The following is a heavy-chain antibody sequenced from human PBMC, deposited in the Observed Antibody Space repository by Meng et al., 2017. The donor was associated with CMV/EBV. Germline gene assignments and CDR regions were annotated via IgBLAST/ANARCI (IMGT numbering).Heavy chain of an antibody. D-gene: IGHD5-18*01. CDR3: ARGVDTAPLGMDI. CDR1: GFTVSSNY. V-gene: IGHV3-53*01. J-gene: IGHJ6*02. Sequence: GESLKISCAASGFTVSSNYVNWVRQAAGKGLEWVSVIYSGGSTYYADSVKGRFTISRDNSKNTVYLQMNSLRAEDTAVFYCARGVDTAPLGMDIWGQGTTVTVSS. CDR2: IYSGGST.